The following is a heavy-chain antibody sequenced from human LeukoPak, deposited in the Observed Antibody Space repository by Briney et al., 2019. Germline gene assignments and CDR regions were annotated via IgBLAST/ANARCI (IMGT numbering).Heavy chain of an antibody. D-gene: IGHD1-26*01. CDR2: ISSSSSYI. CDR1: GFTFSSYS. CDR3: ARDRISGSYPEKYFDY. J-gene: IGHJ4*02. V-gene: IGHV3-21*01. Sequence: PGGSLRLSCAASGFTFSSYSMNWVRQAPGKGLEWVSSISSSSSYIYCADSVKGRFAISRDNAKNSLYLQMNSLRAEDTAVYYCARDRISGSYPEKYFDYWGQGTLVTVSS.